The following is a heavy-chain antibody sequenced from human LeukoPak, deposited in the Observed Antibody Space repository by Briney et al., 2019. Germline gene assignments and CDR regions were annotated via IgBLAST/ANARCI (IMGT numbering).Heavy chain of an antibody. Sequence: SETLSLTCTVSGGSISSYYWSWIRQPPGKGLEWIGYIYYSGSTNYNPSLKSRVTISVDTSKNQLCLKLSSVTAADTAVYYCARGLRYSGYDSTLGYYYYYMDVWGKGTTVTVSS. CDR3: ARGLRYSGYDSTLGYYYYYMDV. CDR1: GGSISSYY. D-gene: IGHD5-12*01. CDR2: IYYSGST. J-gene: IGHJ6*03. V-gene: IGHV4-59*01.